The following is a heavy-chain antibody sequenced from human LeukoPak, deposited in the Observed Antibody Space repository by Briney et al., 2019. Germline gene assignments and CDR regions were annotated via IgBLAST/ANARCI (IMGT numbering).Heavy chain of an antibody. CDR1: GGSFSGYY. D-gene: IGHD5-18*01. CDR2: INHSGST. J-gene: IGHJ4*02. CDR3: ARTPTAMAAYYFDY. Sequence: SETLSLTCAVYGGSFSGYYWSWIRQPPGKGLGWIGEINHSGSTNYNPSLKSRVTISVDTSKNQFSLKLSSVTAADTAVYYCARTPTAMAAYYFDYWGQGTLVTVSS. V-gene: IGHV4-34*01.